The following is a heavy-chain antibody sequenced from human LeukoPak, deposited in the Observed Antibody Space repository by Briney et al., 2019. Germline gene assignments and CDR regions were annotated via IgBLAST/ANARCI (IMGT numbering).Heavy chain of an antibody. D-gene: IGHD2-2*02. Sequence: GASVKVSCKASGYTFTSYGISWVRQAPGQGLEWMGWISAYNGNTNYAQKLQGRVTMTTDTSTSTAYMELRSLRSDDAAVYYCARGGCSSSSCYISRALDIWGQGTMVTVSS. CDR1: GYTFTSYG. V-gene: IGHV1-18*01. CDR3: ARGGCSSSSCYISRALDI. J-gene: IGHJ3*02. CDR2: ISAYNGNT.